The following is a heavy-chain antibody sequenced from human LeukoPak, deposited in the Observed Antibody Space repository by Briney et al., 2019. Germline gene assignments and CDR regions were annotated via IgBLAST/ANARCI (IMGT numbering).Heavy chain of an antibody. D-gene: IGHD5-24*01. CDR2: IYYSGST. CDR3: AREDGYNFNAFDI. J-gene: IGHJ3*02. Sequence: SETLSLTCTVSGGSISSYYWSWIRQSPGKGLEWVGYIYYSGSTNYNPSLKSRVTISIDTSKIQFSLMLSSVTAADTAMYYCAREDGYNFNAFDIWGQGTMVTVSS. V-gene: IGHV4-59*01. CDR1: GGSISSYY.